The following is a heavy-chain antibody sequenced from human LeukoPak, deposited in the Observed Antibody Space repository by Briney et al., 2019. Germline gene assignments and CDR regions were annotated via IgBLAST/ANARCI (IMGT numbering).Heavy chain of an antibody. V-gene: IGHV4-59*01. J-gene: IGHJ5*02. CDR3: ARVYSGWSLAP. CDR1: GGSISSYY. D-gene: IGHD5-12*01. Sequence: SETLSLTCTVSGGSISSYYWSWIRQPPGKGLEWIGNIFYTGSTNYNPSLKSRVTMSIDTSKYQFSLRLRSVTAADTAVYYCARVYSGWSLAPWGQGSLVTASS. CDR2: IFYTGST.